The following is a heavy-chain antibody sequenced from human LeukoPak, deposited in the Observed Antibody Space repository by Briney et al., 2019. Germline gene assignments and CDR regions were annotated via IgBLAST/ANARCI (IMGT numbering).Heavy chain of an antibody. V-gene: IGHV4-34*01. J-gene: IGHJ3*02. CDR2: INHGGFT. CDR3: ARSHLWPSGTFDI. Sequence: SETLSLTCAVSGASLSGYYWSWIRQSPGKGLEWIGEINHGGFTNYNPSLKSRVTISVDTSRDQIALRLSSLTAADTAVYFCARSHLWPSGTFDIWGQGTVVAVSS. CDR1: GASLSGYY. D-gene: IGHD5-18*01.